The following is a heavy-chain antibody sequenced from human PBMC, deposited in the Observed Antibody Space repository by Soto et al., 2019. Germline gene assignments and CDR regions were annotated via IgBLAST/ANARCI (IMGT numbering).Heavy chain of an antibody. J-gene: IGHJ6*02. CDR2: IWYDGSNK. CDR3: ARDRQQIAVRKNYYGMDV. Sequence: GGSLRLSCAASGFTFSSYGMHWVRQAPGKGLEWVAVIWYDGSNKYYADSVKGRFTISRDNSKNTLYLQMNSLRAEDTAVYYCARDRQQIAVRKNYYGMDVWGQGTTVTVSS. D-gene: IGHD6-19*01. V-gene: IGHV3-33*01. CDR1: GFTFSSYG.